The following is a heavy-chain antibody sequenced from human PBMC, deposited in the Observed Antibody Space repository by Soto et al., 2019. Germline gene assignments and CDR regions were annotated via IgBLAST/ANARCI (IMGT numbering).Heavy chain of an antibody. V-gene: IGHV3-66*01. CDR1: GFTVRGNY. CDR2: IYNDGTT. Sequence: PGGSLRLSCAASGFTVRGNYMTWARQAPGKGLEWVSVIYNDGTTYYADSVKGRFTISRDNSKNTLYLQMNTLRAEDTAMYYCARDLNTGWAPWFDHWAQGTLVTVSS. D-gene: IGHD5-18*01. CDR3: ARDLNTGWAPWFDH. J-gene: IGHJ5*02.